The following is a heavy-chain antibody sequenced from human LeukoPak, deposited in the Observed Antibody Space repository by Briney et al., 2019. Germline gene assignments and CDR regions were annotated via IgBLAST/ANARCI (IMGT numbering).Heavy chain of an antibody. CDR2: IYYSGST. J-gene: IGHJ6*03. Sequence: SETLSLTCTVSGGSISSSSYYWGWIRQPPGKGLEWIGSIYYSGSTYYNPSLKSRVTISVDTSKNQFSLKLSSVTAADTAVYYCARERGGGYSGYDFYYYYMDVWGKGTTVTVSS. V-gene: IGHV4-39*07. CDR3: ARERGGGYSGYDFYYYYMDV. CDR1: GGSISSSSYY. D-gene: IGHD5-12*01.